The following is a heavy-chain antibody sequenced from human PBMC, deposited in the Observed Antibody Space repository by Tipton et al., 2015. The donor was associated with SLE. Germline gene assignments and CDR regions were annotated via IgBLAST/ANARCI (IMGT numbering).Heavy chain of an antibody. V-gene: IGHV1-18*01. D-gene: IGHD1-14*01. J-gene: IGHJ4*02. CDR1: GGSFSDYT. CDR3: VLLLTGMGGAPY. Sequence: QSGAEVKKPGSSVKVSCRASGGSFSDYTISWVRQAPGQGLEWMGWISAYNGNTNYAQKLQGRVTMTTDTFTSTAYMELRSLRSDDTAVYYCVLLLTGMGGAPYWGQGTLVTVSS. CDR2: ISAYNGNT.